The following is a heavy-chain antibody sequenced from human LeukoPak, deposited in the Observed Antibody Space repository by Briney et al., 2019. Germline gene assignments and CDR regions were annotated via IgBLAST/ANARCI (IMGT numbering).Heavy chain of an antibody. J-gene: IGHJ4*02. Sequence: GGSLRLSCAASGFTFSSYAMSWVRQAPGKGLGWVSTISGSGGSTYYADSVKGRFTISRDNSKNMMYLQMNSLRAEDTAVYYCAKVGEGAAEDYYFDYWGQGTLVTVSS. CDR2: ISGSGGST. V-gene: IGHV3-23*01. CDR3: AKVGEGAAEDYYFDY. CDR1: GFTFSSYA. D-gene: IGHD6-13*01.